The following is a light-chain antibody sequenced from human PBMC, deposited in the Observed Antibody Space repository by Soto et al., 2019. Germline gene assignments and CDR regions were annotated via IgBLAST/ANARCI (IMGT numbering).Light chain of an antibody. Sequence: QSVLTQPPSASASLGASVTLTCTLSSGYSNYKVDWYQQRPGKGPRFVMRVGTGGIVGSKGDGSPDRFSVLGSGLNRYLTIKNIQEEDESDYHCGADHGSGSNFVVVFGGGTKVTVL. CDR3: GADHGSGSNFVVV. V-gene: IGLV9-49*01. CDR2: VGTGGIVG. J-gene: IGLJ2*01. CDR1: SGYSNYK.